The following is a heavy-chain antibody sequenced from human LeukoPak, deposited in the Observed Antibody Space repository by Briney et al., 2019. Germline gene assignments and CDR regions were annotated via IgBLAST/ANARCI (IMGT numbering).Heavy chain of an antibody. V-gene: IGHV3-20*04. CDR3: ARAGDSSGYYLDGAFDI. J-gene: IGHJ3*02. CDR2: INWNGGST. CDR1: GFTFSNAW. D-gene: IGHD3-22*01. Sequence: PGGSLRLSCAASGFTFSNAWMSWVRQAPGKGLEWVSGINWNGGSTGYADSVKGRFTISRDNAKNSLYLQMNSLRAEDTALYYCARAGDSSGYYLDGAFDIWGQGTMVTVSS.